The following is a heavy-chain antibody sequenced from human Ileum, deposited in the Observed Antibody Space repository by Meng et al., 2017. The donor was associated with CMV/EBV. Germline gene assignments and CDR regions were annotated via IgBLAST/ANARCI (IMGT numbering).Heavy chain of an antibody. V-gene: IGHV4-59*11. D-gene: IGHD1-1*01. CDR1: GVSIRTHY. Sequence: RLQPAAALVKPSETPSLSFMVSGVSIRTHYWSWVRQTPGKGLEWIASIHYTGRADYSPSLKSRLTISVDTSDSQLSLKLSSVTPADTAMYYCAERGGGYWGQGTLVTVSS. CDR3: AERGGGY. J-gene: IGHJ4*02. CDR2: IHYTGRA.